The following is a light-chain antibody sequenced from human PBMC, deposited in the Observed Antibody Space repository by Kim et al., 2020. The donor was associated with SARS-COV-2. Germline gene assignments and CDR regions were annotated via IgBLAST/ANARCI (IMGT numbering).Light chain of an antibody. J-gene: IGKJ2*01. Sequence: SASVGDRVTITGRASRSISSWLAWYQQKPGKAPKLLIYKASSLESGVPSRFSGSGSGTEFTLTISSLQPDDFATYYCQQYNSYPYTFGQGTKLEI. V-gene: IGKV1-5*03. CDR3: QQYNSYPYT. CDR2: KAS. CDR1: RSISSW.